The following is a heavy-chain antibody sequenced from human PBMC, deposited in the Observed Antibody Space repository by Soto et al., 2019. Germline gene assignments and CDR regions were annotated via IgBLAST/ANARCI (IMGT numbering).Heavy chain of an antibody. CDR3: ARPVPYSSGWYNGNPFDY. Sequence: GASVKVSCKTSGYTFTNHGINWVRQAPGQGLEWMGWINPNSGGTNYAQKFQGRVTMTRDTSISTAYMELSRLRSDDTAVYYCARPVPYSSGWYNGNPFDYWGQGTLVTVSS. D-gene: IGHD6-19*01. CDR1: GYTFTNHG. V-gene: IGHV1-2*02. CDR2: INPNSGGT. J-gene: IGHJ4*02.